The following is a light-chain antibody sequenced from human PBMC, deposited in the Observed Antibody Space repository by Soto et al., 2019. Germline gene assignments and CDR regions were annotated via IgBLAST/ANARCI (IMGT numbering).Light chain of an antibody. CDR3: QQYNNWPFPSWT. Sequence: EIVMTQSPATLSVSPGERATLSCRASQSVSSNLAWYQQKPGQAPRLLIYGASTRATGIPARFSGSGSGTDFTLTISSLQSEDFAVYYCQQYNNWPFPSWTFGQRTKVEIK. CDR1: QSVSSN. CDR2: GAS. J-gene: IGKJ1*01. V-gene: IGKV3-15*01.